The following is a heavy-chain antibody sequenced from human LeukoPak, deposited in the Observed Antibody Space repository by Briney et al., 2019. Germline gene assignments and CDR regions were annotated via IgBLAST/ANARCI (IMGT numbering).Heavy chain of an antibody. J-gene: IGHJ4*02. CDR1: GFTFSSYG. Sequence: GGSLRLSCAASGFTFSSYGMHWVRQAPGKGLEWVAVITYDGSNKYYADSVKGRFTIFRDNSKNTLYLQMNSLRAEDTAVYYCAKDGDRTAVAAIDYWGQGTLVTVSS. V-gene: IGHV3-30*18. CDR3: AKDGDRTAVAAIDY. D-gene: IGHD6-19*01. CDR2: ITYDGSNK.